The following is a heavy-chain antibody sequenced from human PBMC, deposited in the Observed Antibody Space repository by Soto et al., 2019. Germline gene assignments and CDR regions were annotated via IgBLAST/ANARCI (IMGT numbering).Heavy chain of an antibody. D-gene: IGHD2-15*01. CDR3: ARYCSGGSCYQLYYYYGMDV. CDR2: ISAYNGNT. Sequence: ASVKFSCKASGYTFTSYGISWVRQAPGQGLEWMGWISAYNGNTNYAQKLQGRVTMTTDTSTSTAYMELRSLRSDDTAVYYCARYCSGGSCYQLYYYYGMDVWGQGPTVTVSS. V-gene: IGHV1-18*01. CDR1: GYTFTSYG. J-gene: IGHJ6*02.